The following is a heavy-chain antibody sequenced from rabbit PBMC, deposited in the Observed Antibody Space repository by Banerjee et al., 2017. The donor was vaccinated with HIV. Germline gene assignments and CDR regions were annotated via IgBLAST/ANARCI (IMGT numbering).Heavy chain of an antibody. V-gene: IGHV1S45*01. CDR3: ARDLAGVIGWNFGL. CDR1: GFTISSGYW. D-gene: IGHD4-1*01. Sequence: QEQLVESRGGLVQPGESLTLSCKASGFTISSGYWIDWVRQAPGKGLEWIGSIYTDNNSPWYASWAKGRFTISKTSSTTVTLQMTSLTAADTATYFCARDLAGVIGWNFGLWGQGTLVTVS. CDR2: IYTDNNSP. J-gene: IGHJ3*01.